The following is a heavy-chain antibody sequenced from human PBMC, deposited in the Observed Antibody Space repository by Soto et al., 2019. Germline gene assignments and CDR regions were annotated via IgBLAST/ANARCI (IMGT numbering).Heavy chain of an antibody. CDR3: TAHLGEFFPLDY. CDR2: IKSRADGGTT. CDR1: GFSFSNAW. D-gene: IGHD3-16*01. J-gene: IGHJ4*02. V-gene: IGHV3-15*01. Sequence: EVQLVESGGDFVKPGGSLRVSCVVSGFSFSNAWMSWVLQAPGKGLEWVGRIKSRADGGTTDYTAPVKGRFTISRDDSKNTVFLQMNSLKTEDTAVYYCTAHLGEFFPLDYWGQGTLVTVSS.